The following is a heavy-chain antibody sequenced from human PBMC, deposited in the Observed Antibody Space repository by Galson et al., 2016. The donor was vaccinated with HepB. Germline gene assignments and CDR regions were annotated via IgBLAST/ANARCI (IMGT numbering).Heavy chain of an antibody. CDR1: GGSISSYY. D-gene: IGHD4-17*01. V-gene: IGHV4-59*01. CDR3: ARDRRTATNDAFDI. CDR2: IFSSGST. Sequence: ETLSLTCTVSGGSISSYYWSWIRQPPGKGLEWIGQIFSSGSTNLNPPLKSRVTISVDTSKNQFSLKLTSVTAADTAVYYCARDRRTATNDAFDIWGLGTMVIVSS. J-gene: IGHJ3*02.